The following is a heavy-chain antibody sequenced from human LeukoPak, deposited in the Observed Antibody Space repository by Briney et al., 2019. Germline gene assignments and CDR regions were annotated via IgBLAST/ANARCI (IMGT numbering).Heavy chain of an antibody. CDR3: AKEIFSGLLYIDY. D-gene: IGHD5-12*01. CDR1: GFTFSSSS. V-gene: IGHV3-23*01. J-gene: IGHJ4*02. CDR2: ITDAVGST. Sequence: GGSLRLSCAASGFTFSSSSISWVRQAPGKGLEWVSAITDAVGSTHYADSVKGRSTISSDNSKNTVYLQMNSLRPEDMAVYYCAKEIFSGLLYIDYWGQGTLVTVSS.